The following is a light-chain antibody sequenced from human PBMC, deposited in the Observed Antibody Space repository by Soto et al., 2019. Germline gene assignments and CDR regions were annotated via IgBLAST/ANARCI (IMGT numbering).Light chain of an antibody. J-gene: IGLJ3*02. Sequence: QSALTQPASVSGSPGQSITISCTGTSSDVGGYNYVSWYQQHPGKAPKLMIYEVSNRPSGVSNRFSGPKSGNTASLTISGLQAEDEGFYYCSSYTSSTTPWVFGGGTKVTVL. CDR1: SSDVGGYNY. CDR3: SSYTSSTTPWV. V-gene: IGLV2-14*01. CDR2: EVS.